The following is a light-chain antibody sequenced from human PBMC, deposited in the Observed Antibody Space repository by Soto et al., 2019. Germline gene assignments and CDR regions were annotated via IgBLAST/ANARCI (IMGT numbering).Light chain of an antibody. CDR2: GNS. J-gene: IGLJ2*01. CDR1: RSNIGAGYD. Sequence: QSVLTQPPSVSGAPGQRVTISCTGSRSNIGAGYDVHWYQQLPGTAPKLLIYGNSNRPSGVPDRFSSAKSGTSASLAITGLQAEDEADYYCQSYDSSLSGYVVFGGGTKLTVL. V-gene: IGLV1-40*01. CDR3: QSYDSSLSGYVV.